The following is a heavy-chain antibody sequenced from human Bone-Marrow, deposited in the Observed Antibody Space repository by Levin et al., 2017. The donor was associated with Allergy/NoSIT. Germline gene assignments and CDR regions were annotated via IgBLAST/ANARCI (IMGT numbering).Heavy chain of an antibody. CDR3: ARGPNHDYGDRRYYWYFDR. Sequence: GESLKISCKASGYTFTSYDINWVRQATGQGLEWMGWMNPNSGNTGYAQKFQGRVTMTRNTSISTAYMELSSLRSEDTAVYYCARGPNHDYGDRRYYWYFDRWGRGTLVTVSS. V-gene: IGHV1-8*01. D-gene: IGHD4-17*01. CDR1: GYTFTSYD. J-gene: IGHJ2*01. CDR2: MNPNSGNT.